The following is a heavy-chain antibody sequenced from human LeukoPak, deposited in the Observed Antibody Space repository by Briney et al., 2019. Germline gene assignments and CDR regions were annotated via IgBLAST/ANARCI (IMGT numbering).Heavy chain of an antibody. CDR1: GFTFSSYA. D-gene: IGHD3-3*01. CDR2: ISYDGSNK. CDR3: ARDYRRFLEWSDLGGYFDY. V-gene: IGHV3-30-3*01. J-gene: IGHJ4*02. Sequence: GRSLRLSCAASGFTFSSYAMHWVRQAPGKGLEWVAVISYDGSNKYYADSVKGRFTISRDNSKNTLYLQMNSLRAEDTAVYYCARDYRRFLEWSDLGGYFDYWGQGTLVTVSS.